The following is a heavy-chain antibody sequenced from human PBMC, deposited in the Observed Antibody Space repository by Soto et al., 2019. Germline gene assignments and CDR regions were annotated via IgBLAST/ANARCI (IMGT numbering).Heavy chain of an antibody. CDR1: GYTFTSYD. J-gene: IGHJ6*03. CDR3: ARTPHLVEYSSSYVMDV. V-gene: IGHV1-8*01. D-gene: IGHD6-6*01. CDR2: MNPNSGNT. Sequence: GASVKVSCKASGYTFTSYDINWVRQATGQGLEWMGWMNPNSGNTGYAQKFQGRVTMTRNTSISTAYMELSSLRSEDTAVYYCARTPHLVEYSSSYVMDVWGKGTTVTVSS.